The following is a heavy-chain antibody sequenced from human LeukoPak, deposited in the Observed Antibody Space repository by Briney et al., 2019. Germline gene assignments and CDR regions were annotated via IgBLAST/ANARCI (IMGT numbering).Heavy chain of an antibody. CDR3: ARSSERGVIGPDAFDI. CDR2: IYPGDSDT. Sequence: KLGESLKISCKGSGYIFSSYWIGWVRQLPGKGLEWMGIIYPGDSDTRYRPSFRGQVTISADKSISTAYLQWSSLKASDTAMYYCARSSERGVIGPDAFDIWGQGTMVTVSS. J-gene: IGHJ3*02. CDR1: GYIFSSYW. D-gene: IGHD3-10*01. V-gene: IGHV5-51*01.